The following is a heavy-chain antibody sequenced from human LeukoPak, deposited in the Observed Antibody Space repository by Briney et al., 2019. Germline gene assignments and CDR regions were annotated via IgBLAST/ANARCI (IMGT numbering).Heavy chain of an antibody. J-gene: IGHJ3*02. CDR3: ARRIGLATPNAFDI. CDR1: GGSISSSSYY. V-gene: IGHV4-39*01. CDR2: IYYSGST. Sequence: SETLSLTCTVSGGSISSSSYYWGWIRQPPGKGLEWIGSIYYSGSTYYNPSLKSRVTISVDTSKNQFSLKLSSVTAADTAVYYCARRIGLATPNAFDIWGQGTMVTVSS.